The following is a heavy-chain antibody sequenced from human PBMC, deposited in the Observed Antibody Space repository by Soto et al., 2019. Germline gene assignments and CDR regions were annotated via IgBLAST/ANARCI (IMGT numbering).Heavy chain of an antibody. Sequence: QVQLVESGGGVVQPGRSLRLSCAASGFTFSNYGMQWVRQAPGKGLEWVAIIWYDGSNKYYADSVKGRFTISRDNSKNTMYLQMDSLTAEDTAVYYCARERRDRSGYVRDYWGQGTLVIFSS. V-gene: IGHV3-33*01. J-gene: IGHJ4*02. CDR2: IWYDGSNK. CDR1: GFTFSNYG. D-gene: IGHD3-22*01. CDR3: ARERRDRSGYVRDY.